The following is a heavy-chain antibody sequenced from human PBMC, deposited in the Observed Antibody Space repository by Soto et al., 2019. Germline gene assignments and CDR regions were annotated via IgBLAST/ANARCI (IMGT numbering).Heavy chain of an antibody. Sequence: GGSLRLSCAASGFTFNNYAMSWVRQAPGKGLEWVSAISGNGISTYYADSVRGRFTISRDNSENTLFLQMNRLRADDTAVYYCTRDAISMVRGTGNWFYPWGQGTLVTVSS. CDR1: GFTFNNYA. V-gene: IGHV3-23*01. J-gene: IGHJ5*02. D-gene: IGHD3-10*01. CDR2: ISGNGIST. CDR3: TRDAISMVRGTGNWFYP.